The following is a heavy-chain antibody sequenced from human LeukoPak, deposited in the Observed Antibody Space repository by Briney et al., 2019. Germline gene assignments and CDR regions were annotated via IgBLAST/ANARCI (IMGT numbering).Heavy chain of an antibody. D-gene: IGHD3-22*01. CDR2: IIPIFGTA. CDR3: ARANEDYYDSSGYSSWFDP. V-gene: IGHV1-69*05. Sequence: GASVKVSCKASGGTFSSYAISWGRQAPGQGLEWMGGIIPIFGTANYAQKFQGRVTITTDESTSTAYMELSSLRSEDTAVYYCARANEDYYDSSGYSSWFDPWGKGTLVTVSS. CDR1: GGTFSSYA. J-gene: IGHJ5*02.